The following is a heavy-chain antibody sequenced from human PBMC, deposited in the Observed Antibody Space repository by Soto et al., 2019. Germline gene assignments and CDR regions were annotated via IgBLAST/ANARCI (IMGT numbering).Heavy chain of an antibody. CDR2: SDPEDDET. D-gene: IGHD1-26*01. CDR3: TTDRGYSGSRFDY. V-gene: IGHV1-24*01. J-gene: IGHJ4*02. CDR1: GYTLTRLS. Sequence: ASVKVSCKVSGYTLTRLSMHWVRQAPGKGLEWMGGSDPEDDETTYAEKFQGRVTMTEDTSTDTAYLELGSLRSEDTAVYYCTTDRGYSGSRFDYWGQGTLVTVSS.